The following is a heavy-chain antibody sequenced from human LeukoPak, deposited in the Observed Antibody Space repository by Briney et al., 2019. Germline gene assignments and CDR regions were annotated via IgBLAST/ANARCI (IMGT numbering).Heavy chain of an antibody. CDR1: GFTFSHYG. Sequence: GGSLRLSCTATGFTFSHYGIHWVRQAPGKGLEWVAVMSYDGNNERYADSVKGRFTISRDTSKDTMYLQMHSLRAEDTAVYYCAKGDVLPSYPTFDYWGQGTLVTVSS. V-gene: IGHV3-30*18. CDR3: AKGDVLPSYPTFDY. D-gene: IGHD3-9*01. CDR2: MSYDGNNE. J-gene: IGHJ4*02.